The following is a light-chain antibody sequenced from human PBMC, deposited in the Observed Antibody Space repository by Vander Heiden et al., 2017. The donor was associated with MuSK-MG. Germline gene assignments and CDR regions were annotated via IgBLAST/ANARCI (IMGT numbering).Light chain of an antibody. CDR3: QQF. J-gene: IGKJ3*01. CDR1: QSISSW. V-gene: IGKV1-5*03. Sequence: DIQMTQSPSTLSASVGDRVTITCRASQSISSWLAWYQQKPGKAPKLLIYKASSLESGVPSRFSGSGSGTEFTLTISSLQPDDFETYYCQQFFGPGTKVDIK. CDR2: KAS.